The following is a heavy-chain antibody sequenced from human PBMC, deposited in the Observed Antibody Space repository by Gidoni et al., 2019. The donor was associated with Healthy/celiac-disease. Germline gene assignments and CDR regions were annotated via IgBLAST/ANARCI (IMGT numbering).Heavy chain of an antibody. Sequence: QMQLVQSGPEVKKPGTSVKVSCKASGFTFTSSAVQWVRQARGQRLEWIGWIVVGSGNTNYAQKFQERVTITRDMSTSTAYMELSSLRSEDTAVYYCAAGGYDYVWGSYFSGYYFDYWGQGTLVTVSS. D-gene: IGHD3-16*01. J-gene: IGHJ4*02. CDR1: GFTFTSSA. CDR2: IVVGSGNT. CDR3: AAGGYDYVWGSYFSGYYFDY. V-gene: IGHV1-58*01.